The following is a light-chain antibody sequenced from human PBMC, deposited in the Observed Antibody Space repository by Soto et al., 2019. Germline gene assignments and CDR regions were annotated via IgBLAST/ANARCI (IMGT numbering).Light chain of an antibody. J-gene: IGLJ1*01. CDR1: GTDIGGHDF. CDR2: DVS. CDR3: SSYSPTTTRYV. V-gene: IGLV2-14*03. Sequence: QSVLAQPASVSGSPGQSITISCTGTGTDIGGHDFVSWYQRLPGTAPKLIIYDVSSRPSGVSDRFSGSKSGHTASLVISGLQADDEADYFCSSYSPTTTRYVFGTGTKVTVL.